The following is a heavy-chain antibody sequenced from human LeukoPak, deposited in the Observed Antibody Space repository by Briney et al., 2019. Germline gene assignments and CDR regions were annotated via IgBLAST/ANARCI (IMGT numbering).Heavy chain of an antibody. J-gene: IGHJ5*02. CDR3: ARVYYGSGSYYNQNWFDP. V-gene: IGHV1-18*01. D-gene: IGHD3-10*01. CDR2: ISAYNGNT. CDR1: GYTFTSYG. Sequence: ASVKVSCKASGYTFTSYGISWVRQAPGQGLEWMGWISAYNGNTNFAQKLQGRITMTTDTSTSTAYMELRSLRSDDTAVYYCARVYYGSGSYYNQNWFDPWGQGTLVTVSS.